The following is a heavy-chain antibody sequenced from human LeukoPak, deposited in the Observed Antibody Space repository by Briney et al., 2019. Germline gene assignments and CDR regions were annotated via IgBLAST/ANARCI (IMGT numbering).Heavy chain of an antibody. CDR2: INHSGST. Sequence: RSSETLSLTCAVYGGSFSGYYWSWIRQPPGKGLEWIGEINHSGSTNYNPSLKSRVTISVDTSKNQFSLKLSSVTAADTAVYYCARDGPPYDFWSGYYDYYYYGMDVWGQGTTVTVSS. D-gene: IGHD3-3*01. CDR3: ARDGPPYDFWSGYYDYYYYGMDV. CDR1: GGSFSGYY. V-gene: IGHV4-34*01. J-gene: IGHJ6*02.